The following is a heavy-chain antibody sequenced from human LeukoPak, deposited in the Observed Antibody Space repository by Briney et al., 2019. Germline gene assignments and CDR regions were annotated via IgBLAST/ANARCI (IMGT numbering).Heavy chain of an antibody. CDR3: ARGPAGDY. CDR2: INHSGST. Sequence: SETLSLTCAVYGGSFSGYYWSWIRQPPGKGLEWIGEINHSGSTNYNPSLKSRVTISVDTSKNQFSLKLSSVTSADTAVYYCARGPAGDYWDQGTLVTVSS. V-gene: IGHV4-34*01. CDR1: GGSFSGYY. J-gene: IGHJ4*02.